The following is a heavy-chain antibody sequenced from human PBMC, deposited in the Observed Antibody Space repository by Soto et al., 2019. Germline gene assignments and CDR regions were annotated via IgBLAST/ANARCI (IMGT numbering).Heavy chain of an antibody. Sequence: PSQTLSLTCAISGDSVSSNSAAWNWIRQSPSRGLEWLGRTYYRSKWYNDYAVSVKSRITINPDTSKNQFSLQLNSVTPKDTAVYYCARAHCSSTSCYTFYYYYGMDVWGQGTTVTVS. D-gene: IGHD2-2*02. CDR3: ARAHCSSTSCYTFYYYYGMDV. CDR2: TYYRSKWYN. CDR1: GDSVSSNSAA. J-gene: IGHJ6*02. V-gene: IGHV6-1*01.